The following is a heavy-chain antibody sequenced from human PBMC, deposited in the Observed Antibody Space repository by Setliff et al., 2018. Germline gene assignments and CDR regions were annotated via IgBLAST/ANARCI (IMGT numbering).Heavy chain of an antibody. CDR3: ARASRFGTAIYKGDYYMDV. J-gene: IGHJ6*03. CDR2: INTNTGNP. Sequence: GASVKVSCKTSGYTFTTYAISWMRQAPGQGLEWMGWINTNTGNPSYAQDFTGRFVFSLDTSVSTAYLQIYSLKAEDTAVYYCARASRFGTAIYKGDYYMDVWGNGTTVTVSS. D-gene: IGHD2-21*02. V-gene: IGHV7-4-1*01. CDR1: GYTFTTYA.